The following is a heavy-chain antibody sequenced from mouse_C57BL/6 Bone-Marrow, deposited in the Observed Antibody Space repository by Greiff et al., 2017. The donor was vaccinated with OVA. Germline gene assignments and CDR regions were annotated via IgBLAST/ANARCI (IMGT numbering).Heavy chain of an antibody. CDR2: FLPYNDDT. J-gene: IGHJ3*01. D-gene: IGHD1-1*01. CDR3: ARHGSRYGWFAF. V-gene: IGHV1-47*01. CDR1: GYTITTYP. Sequence: VQLQQSGAELVKPGASVKMSCTASGYTITTYPIEWMKQKHGKSLEWIGNFLPYNDDTKYNAKFKDKATLTVEKSSITVYLELSHLTSDDSAVYYCARHGSRYGWFAFWGQGTLVTVSA.